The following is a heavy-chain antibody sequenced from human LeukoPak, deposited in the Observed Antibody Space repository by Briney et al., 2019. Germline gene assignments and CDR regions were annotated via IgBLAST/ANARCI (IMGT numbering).Heavy chain of an antibody. CDR2: INSDDSRT. Sequence: GGSLRLSCAASGFTFSAFWMHWVRQAPGKGLVWVSRINSDDSRTTYADSVKGRFTVSRDNPKNTLYLQMNSLRVDDTAVYYCAKDPHWGYCSSTSCDYYYGMDVWGQGTTVTVSS. CDR3: AKDPHWGYCSSTSCDYYYGMDV. V-gene: IGHV3-74*01. D-gene: IGHD2-2*01. CDR1: GFTFSAFW. J-gene: IGHJ6*02.